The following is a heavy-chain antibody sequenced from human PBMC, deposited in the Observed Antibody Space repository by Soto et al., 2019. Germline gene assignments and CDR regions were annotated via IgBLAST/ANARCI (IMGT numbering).Heavy chain of an antibody. CDR2: ISAHNGNT. Sequence: QVHLVQSGAEVKKPGASVKVSCQGSGYAFTTYGITWVRQAPGQGLEWMGWISAHNGNTNYAQKQQGRVTLHRDTSTSTAYMELMSLRYDDTAVYYCARVRYGDYWGQGARVTVSS. J-gene: IGHJ4*02. V-gene: IGHV1-18*01. CDR3: ARVRYGDY. D-gene: IGHD1-1*01. CDR1: GYAFTTYG.